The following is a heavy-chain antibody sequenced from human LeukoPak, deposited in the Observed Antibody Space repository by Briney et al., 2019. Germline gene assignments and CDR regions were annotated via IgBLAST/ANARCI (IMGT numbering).Heavy chain of an antibody. CDR2: ISRGGDTI. V-gene: IGHV3-48*03. Sequence: PGGSLRLSCAASGFTFSSYEMNWVRQAPGKGLEWVSYISRGGDTIYYADSVKGRFTISRDNAQNSLYLQMNSLRDEDTAVYYCARVFGSDDHFDYWGQGTLVTVSS. J-gene: IGHJ4*02. CDR3: ARVFGSDDHFDY. D-gene: IGHD3-10*02. CDR1: GFTFSSYE.